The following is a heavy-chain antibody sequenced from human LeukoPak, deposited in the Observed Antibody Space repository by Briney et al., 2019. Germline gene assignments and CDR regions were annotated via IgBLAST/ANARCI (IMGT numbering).Heavy chain of an antibody. J-gene: IGHJ3*02. Sequence: PGGSLRLSCAASGFTFSSYSMNWVRQAPGKGLEWFSYISSGSSTIYYADSVKGRFTISRDNAKNSLYVQMNSLRAEDTAVYYCASSMASRAFDMWGQGTMVTVSS. CDR1: GFTFSSYS. V-gene: IGHV3-48*01. D-gene: IGHD3-3*02. CDR3: ASSMASRAFDM. CDR2: ISSGSSTI.